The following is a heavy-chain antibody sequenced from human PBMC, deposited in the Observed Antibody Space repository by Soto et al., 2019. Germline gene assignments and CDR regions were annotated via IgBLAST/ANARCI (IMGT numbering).Heavy chain of an antibody. J-gene: IGHJ6*02. CDR3: ARDGAAAGAGMYSCYGMDV. V-gene: IGHV1-69*08. CDR1: GGTFSTYI. CDR2: IIPILGMV. D-gene: IGHD6-13*01. Sequence: QVQLVQSGAEVKKPGSSVKVSCKASGGTFSTYIINWVRQAPGRGPEWMGRIIPILGMVNYAPNFQGRVTINTHNXXSXAXXELSSLRSEDTAVYYCARDGAAAGAGMYSCYGMDVWGQGTTVTVSS.